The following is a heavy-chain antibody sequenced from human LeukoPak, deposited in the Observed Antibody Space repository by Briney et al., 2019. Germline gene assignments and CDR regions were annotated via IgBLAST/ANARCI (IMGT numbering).Heavy chain of an antibody. J-gene: IGHJ3*02. D-gene: IGHD2-21*02. CDR3: ARSHCGGDCYGAFDI. V-gene: IGHV3-13*04. CDR1: GFTFSSYD. CDR2: IGTAGDI. Sequence: GGSLRLSCAASGFTFSSYDTHWVRQATGKGLEWVSAIGTAGDIYYPGSVKGRFTISRENAKNSLYLQMNSLRAGDTAVYYCARSHCGGDCYGAFDIWGQGTMVTASS.